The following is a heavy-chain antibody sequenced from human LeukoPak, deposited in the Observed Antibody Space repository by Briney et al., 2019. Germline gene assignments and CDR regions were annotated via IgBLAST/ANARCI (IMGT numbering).Heavy chain of an antibody. CDR1: GGSISSSSDY. Sequence: SETLSLTCTVSGGSISSSSDYWGWIRQPPGKGLEWIGSIYYSGSTYYNPSLKSRVTISVDTSKTHFSLELTSVTAADTAVYYCARHMSVTYDAFDLWGRGTMVTVSS. D-gene: IGHD2-21*02. CDR2: IYYSGST. J-gene: IGHJ3*01. V-gene: IGHV4-39*01. CDR3: ARHMSVTYDAFDL.